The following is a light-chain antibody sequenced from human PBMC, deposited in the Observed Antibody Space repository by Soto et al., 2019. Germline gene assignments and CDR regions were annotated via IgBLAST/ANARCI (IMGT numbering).Light chain of an antibody. CDR3: CSYAGSYTWV. V-gene: IGLV2-11*01. CDR2: DVS. Sequence: QSALTQPRSVSGSPGQSVTISCTGTSSDVGGYNYVSWYQQHPDKAPKLMIYDVSKRPSGAPDRISGSKSGNTASLTISGLQAEDEAEYYCCSYAGSYTWVFGGGTKLTVL. J-gene: IGLJ3*02. CDR1: SSDVGGYNY.